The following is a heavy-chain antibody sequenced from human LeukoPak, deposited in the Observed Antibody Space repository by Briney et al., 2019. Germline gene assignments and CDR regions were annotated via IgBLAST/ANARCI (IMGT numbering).Heavy chain of an antibody. CDR3: ARDPRTLTRSDY. J-gene: IGHJ4*02. Sequence: GGSLRLSCAASGFTFSSYAMTWVRQAPGKGLEWISSVSDSGGNTYYADSVGGRFTISRDNSRNTLYLQMNSLRAEDTAVYYCARDPRTLTRSDYWGQGTLVTVSS. CDR1: GFTFSSYA. V-gene: IGHV3-23*01. D-gene: IGHD1-1*01. CDR2: VSDSGGNT.